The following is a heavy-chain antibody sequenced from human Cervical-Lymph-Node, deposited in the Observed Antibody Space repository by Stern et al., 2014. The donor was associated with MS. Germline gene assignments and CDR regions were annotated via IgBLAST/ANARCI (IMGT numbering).Heavy chain of an antibody. CDR1: GYTFTSYA. D-gene: IGHD3-22*01. CDR3: ARLYYYDSSGYPPFDY. J-gene: IGHJ4*02. Sequence: DQLVESGAEVKKPGASVKVSCKASGYTFTSYAMHWVRQAPGQRLEWMGWINDGNGNTKYSQKFQGRVTITRDTSASTAYMELSSLRSEDTAVYYCARLYYYDSSGYPPFDYWGQGTLVTVSS. CDR2: INDGNGNT. V-gene: IGHV1-3*01.